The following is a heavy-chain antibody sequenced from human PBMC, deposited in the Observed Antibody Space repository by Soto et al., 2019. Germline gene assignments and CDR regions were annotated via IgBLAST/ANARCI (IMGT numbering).Heavy chain of an antibody. Sequence: ASVKVSCKASGYTFTSYYMHWVRQAPGQGLEWMGIINPSGGSTSYAQKFQGRVTMTRDTSTSTVYMELSSLRSEDTAVYYCARVSATIDYYYYGMDVWGQGTTVTVSS. CDR2: INPSGGST. CDR3: ARVSATIDYYYYGMDV. CDR1: GYTFTSYY. D-gene: IGHD5-12*01. J-gene: IGHJ6*02. V-gene: IGHV1-46*01.